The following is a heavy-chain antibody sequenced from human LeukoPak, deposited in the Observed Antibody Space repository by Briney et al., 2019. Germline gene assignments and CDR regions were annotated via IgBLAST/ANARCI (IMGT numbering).Heavy chain of an antibody. J-gene: IGHJ5*02. CDR3: ARGDCSSTSCYGDYNWFDP. V-gene: IGHV1-2*02. CDR2: INPNSGGT. CDR1: GYTFTGYY. Sequence: ASVKVSCKASGYTFTGYYMHWVRQAPGQGLEWMGWINPNSGGTNYAQKFQGRVTMTRDTSISTAYMELSRLRSDDTAVYYCARGDCSSTSCYGDYNWFDPWGQGTLVTVSS. D-gene: IGHD2-2*01.